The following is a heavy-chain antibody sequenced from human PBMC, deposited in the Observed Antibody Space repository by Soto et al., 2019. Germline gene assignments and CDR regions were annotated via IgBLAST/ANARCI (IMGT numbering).Heavy chain of an antibody. Sequence: PGGSLRLSCAASGFIFTDYSLSWVRQAPWKGLEWLSYISSHSSITYYADSVKGRFTISRDNAQNSLYLHLNSLRDEDTAVYYCARERSGNRYKLGLDVWGQGTTVTVYS. D-gene: IGHD2-2*02. J-gene: IGHJ6*02. V-gene: IGHV3-48*02. CDR2: ISSHSSIT. CDR1: GFIFTDYS. CDR3: ARERSGNRYKLGLDV.